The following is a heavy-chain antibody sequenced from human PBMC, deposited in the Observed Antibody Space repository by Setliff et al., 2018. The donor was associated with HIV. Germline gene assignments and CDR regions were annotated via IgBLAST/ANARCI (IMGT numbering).Heavy chain of an antibody. CDR1: GDSINSGNYY. D-gene: IGHD3-10*01. J-gene: IGHJ4*02. CDR3: ATSPAGEILGSRPFYFDY. Sequence: SETLSLTCTVSGDSINSGNYYWSWIRQHPGKGLEWIGYIYYSGSTYYSPSLKSRVTISEDTSKNQFSLKMRSVTAADTAVYYCATSPAGEILGSRPFYFDYWGQGTQVTVSS. CDR2: IYYSGST. V-gene: IGHV4-31*03.